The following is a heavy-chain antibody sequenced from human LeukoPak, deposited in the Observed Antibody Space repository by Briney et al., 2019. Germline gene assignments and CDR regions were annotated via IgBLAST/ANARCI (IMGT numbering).Heavy chain of an antibody. CDR1: GYTFTYYY. CDR2: VDPEDGET. J-gene: IGHJ4*02. CDR3: ATDSTVRGPIPRGYFDY. V-gene: IGHV1-69-2*01. D-gene: IGHD3-10*01. Sequence: ATVKISCKVSGYTFTYYYMHWVPQAPGKGLEWMGLVDPEDGETIYAKKFQGRVTITADTYTDTDYMELSSLRSEDPAVYYCATDSTVRGPIPRGYFDYWGQGTLVTVSS.